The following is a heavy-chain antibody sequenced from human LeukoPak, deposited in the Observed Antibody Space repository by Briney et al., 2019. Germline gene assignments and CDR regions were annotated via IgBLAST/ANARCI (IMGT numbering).Heavy chain of an antibody. V-gene: IGHV3-30*02. Sequence: GGSLRLSCAASGFTFSSFGMQWVRQAPGKGLEWVAFIRYDGSIKYYADSVKGRFTISRDNSQKTLYLQMNSLRAEDTAVYYCAKDSTYYYGSGSQDYWGQGTLVTVSS. D-gene: IGHD3-10*01. J-gene: IGHJ4*02. CDR1: GFTFSSFG. CDR2: IRYDGSIK. CDR3: AKDSTYYYGSGSQDY.